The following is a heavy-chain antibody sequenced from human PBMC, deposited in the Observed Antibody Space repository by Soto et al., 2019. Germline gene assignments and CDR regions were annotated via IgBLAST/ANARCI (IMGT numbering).Heavy chain of an antibody. CDR1: GFTFSSYA. D-gene: IGHD1-26*01. J-gene: IGHJ2*01. Sequence: EVQLLESGGGLVQPGGSLRLSCAASGFTFSSYAMNWVRQAPGKGLEWVSTISGSGGSTYYADSVKGRFTISRDNSKITLYLQMNSLRAEDTAVYYCATGRGGHYWYFDLWGRGTLVTVSS. CDR2: ISGSGGST. CDR3: ATGRGGHYWYFDL. V-gene: IGHV3-23*01.